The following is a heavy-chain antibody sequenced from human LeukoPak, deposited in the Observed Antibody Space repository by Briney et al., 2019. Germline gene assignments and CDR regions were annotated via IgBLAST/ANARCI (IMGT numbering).Heavy chain of an antibody. CDR3: ARLRAVASASFDF. V-gene: IGHV3-74*01. Sequence: GGSLRLSCAASGFTFSSYWMEWVRLTPGKGLVWVSRINSDGSSTTCADSVKGRFTVSRDNAKNTVYLQLNSLRAEESGIYYCARLRAVASASFDFWGQGTMVTVSS. D-gene: IGHD6-19*01. CDR2: INSDGSST. CDR1: GFTFSSYW. J-gene: IGHJ3*01.